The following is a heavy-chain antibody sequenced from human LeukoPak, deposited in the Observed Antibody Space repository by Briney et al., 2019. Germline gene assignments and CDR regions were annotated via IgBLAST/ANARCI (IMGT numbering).Heavy chain of an antibody. CDR1: GGSISSSTYY. D-gene: IGHD6-19*01. J-gene: IGHJ4*02. CDR2: INYSGST. V-gene: IGHV4-39*07. Sequence: PSETLSLTCTVSGGSISSSTYYWAWIRQPPGKGLEWIGSINYSGSTNYNPSLKSRVTISVDKSKNQFSLKLSSVTAADTAVYYCARGNIAVAGLFDYWGQGTLVTVSS. CDR3: ARGNIAVAGLFDY.